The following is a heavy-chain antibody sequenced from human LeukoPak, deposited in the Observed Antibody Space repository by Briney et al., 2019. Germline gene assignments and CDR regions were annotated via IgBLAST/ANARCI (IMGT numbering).Heavy chain of an antibody. CDR1: GFTFSSYA. CDR3: AKVPYGDYYFEN. V-gene: IGHV3-23*01. Sequence: PGGSLRLSCAVSGFTFSSYAMTWVRQTPGKGLEWVSAITASGGSTYYADSVKGRFTISRDNSKNTLYLQVNSLRAEDTAVYYCAKVPYGDYYFENWGQGTLDTVS. J-gene: IGHJ4*02. D-gene: IGHD4-17*01. CDR2: ITASGGST.